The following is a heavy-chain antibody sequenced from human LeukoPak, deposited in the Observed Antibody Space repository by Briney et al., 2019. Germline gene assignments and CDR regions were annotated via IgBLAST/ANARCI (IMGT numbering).Heavy chain of an antibody. CDR3: ARESASTAWLFDY. CDR2: ISSDGSST. Sequence: GGSLRLSCAASGFTFSSYAMHCVRQAPGKGLEYVSAISSDGSSTYYANSVKGRLTISRDNSKNTLYLHMGSLRTEDMAVYYCARESASTAWLFDYWGQGTLVTVSS. D-gene: IGHD5-12*01. CDR1: GFTFSSYA. J-gene: IGHJ4*02. V-gene: IGHV3-64*01.